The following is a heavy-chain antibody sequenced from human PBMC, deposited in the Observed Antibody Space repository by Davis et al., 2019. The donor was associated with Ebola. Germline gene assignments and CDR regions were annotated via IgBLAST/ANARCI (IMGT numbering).Heavy chain of an antibody. J-gene: IGHJ4*02. CDR2: INSDGSST. V-gene: IGHV3-74*01. Sequence: GESLKISCAASGFTFSSYWMHWVRQAPGKGLVWVSRINSDGSSTSYADSVKGRFTISRDNAKNTLYLQMNSLRAEDTAVYYCARGGIVLMVYAIPGYFDYWGQGTLVTVSS. CDR1: GFTFSSYW. D-gene: IGHD2-8*01. CDR3: ARGGIVLMVYAIPGYFDY.